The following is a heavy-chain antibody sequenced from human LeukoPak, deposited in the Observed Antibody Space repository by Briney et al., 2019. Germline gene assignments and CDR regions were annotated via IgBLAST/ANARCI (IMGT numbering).Heavy chain of an antibody. CDR1: GYTFTGYY. CDR2: INPNSGGT. CDR3: ARDVGDLPPCGWFDP. D-gene: IGHD2-15*01. J-gene: IGHJ5*02. V-gene: IGHV1-2*02. Sequence: ASVKVSCKASGYTFTGYYMHWVRQAPGQGLEWMGWINPNSGGTNYAQKFQGRVTMTRDTSISTAYMELSRLRSDDTAVYYCARDVGDLPPCGWFDPWGQGTLVTVSS.